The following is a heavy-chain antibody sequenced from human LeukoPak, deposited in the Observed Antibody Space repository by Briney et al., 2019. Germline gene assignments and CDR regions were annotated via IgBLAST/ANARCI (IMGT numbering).Heavy chain of an antibody. D-gene: IGHD3-22*01. CDR3: TTLGYHLDS. CDR1: AFTFSKYW. Sequence: QPGGSLRLSCAASAFTFSKYWMLWVRHAPGKGLESVSRINTDGTVTTYADSVKGRFTISRDNARNSLYLQMNSLRADDTALYYYTTLGYHLDSWGQGTLVTVSS. CDR2: INTDGTVT. J-gene: IGHJ4*02. V-gene: IGHV3-74*01.